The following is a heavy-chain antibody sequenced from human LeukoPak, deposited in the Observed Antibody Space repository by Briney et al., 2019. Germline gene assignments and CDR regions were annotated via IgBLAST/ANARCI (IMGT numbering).Heavy chain of an antibody. V-gene: IGHV1-2*02. CDR1: GYTFTSYD. J-gene: IGHJ5*02. D-gene: IGHD1-26*01. CDR3: ARARELTGLTP. Sequence: ASVKVSCKASGYTFTSYDINWVRQATGQGLEWMGWINPNSGGTNYAQKFQGRVTLTRDTSISTAYMDLNRLRSDDTAVYYCARARELTGLTPWGQGTLVTVSS. CDR2: INPNSGGT.